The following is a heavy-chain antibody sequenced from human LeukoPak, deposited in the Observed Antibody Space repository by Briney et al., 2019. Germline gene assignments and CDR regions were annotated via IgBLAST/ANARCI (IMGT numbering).Heavy chain of an antibody. CDR3: ARQYCSGGSCYWYFDL. CDR1: GGSISSYY. D-gene: IGHD2-15*01. J-gene: IGHJ2*01. V-gene: IGHV4-59*01. CDR2: IYYSRST. Sequence: SETLSLTCTVSGGSISSYYWSWIRQPPGKGLEWIGYIYYSRSTNYNPSLKSRVTISVDTSKNQFSLKLSSVTAADTAVYYCARQYCSGGSCYWYFDLWGRGTLVTVSS.